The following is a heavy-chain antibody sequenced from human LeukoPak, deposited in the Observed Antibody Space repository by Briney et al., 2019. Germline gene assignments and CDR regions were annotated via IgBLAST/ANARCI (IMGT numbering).Heavy chain of an antibody. J-gene: IGHJ4*02. Sequence: SETLSLTGTVSGYSISSGYYWGWIRQPPGKGLEWIGSIYYSGSTYYNPSLKSRVTISVDTSKNQFSLKLSSVTAADTAVYYCASSSGSGWSLTVDYWGQGTLVTVSS. V-gene: IGHV4-38-2*02. CDR1: GYSISSGYY. D-gene: IGHD6-19*01. CDR2: IYYSGST. CDR3: ASSSGSGWSLTVDY.